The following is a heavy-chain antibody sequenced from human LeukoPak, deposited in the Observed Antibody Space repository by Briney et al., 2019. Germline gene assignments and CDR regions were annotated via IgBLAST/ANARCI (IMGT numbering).Heavy chain of an antibody. J-gene: IGHJ6*03. CDR2: IYHSGST. CDR1: GGSISSSNW. CDR3: ARDVVVVAARDYYYYMDV. D-gene: IGHD2-15*01. V-gene: IGHV4-4*02. Sequence: SGTLSLTCAVSGGSISSSNWWSWVRQPPGKGLEWIGEIYHSGSTNYNPSLKSRVTISVDKSKNQFSLKLSSVTAADTAVYYCARDVVVVAARDYYYYMDVWGKGTTVTVSS.